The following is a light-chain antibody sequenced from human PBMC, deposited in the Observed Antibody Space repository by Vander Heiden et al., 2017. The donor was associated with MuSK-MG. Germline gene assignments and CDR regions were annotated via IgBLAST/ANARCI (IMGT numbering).Light chain of an antibody. CDR2: RNN. CDR3: AAWDDSRNGPV. Sequence: QSVLTQPPSASGTPGQRVTISCSGSSSNIGRNTVNWYQQLPGTAPKLLIYRNNQRPSGVPDRFSGSKSGTSASLAISGLQSEDEADYYCAAWDDSRNGPVFGGGTKLTVL. CDR1: SSNIGRNT. J-gene: IGLJ2*01. V-gene: IGLV1-44*01.